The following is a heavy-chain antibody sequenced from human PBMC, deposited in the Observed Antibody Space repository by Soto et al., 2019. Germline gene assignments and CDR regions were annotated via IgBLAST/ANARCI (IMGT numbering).Heavy chain of an antibody. CDR1: GFTFS. CDR3: ARDSGYGSVDAVNHYFDY. Sequence: EAHLVESGGKLVQPGGSLRLSCGASGFTFSMSWVRQAPGEGLEWVARIKFDGTGIQYADSVKGRFTISRDNAENALYLQMISLRAEDTAVYYCARDSGYGSVDAVNHYFDYWGQGTLVTVTS. D-gene: IGHD3-10*01. CDR2: IKFDGTGI. J-gene: IGHJ4*02. V-gene: IGHV3-7*01.